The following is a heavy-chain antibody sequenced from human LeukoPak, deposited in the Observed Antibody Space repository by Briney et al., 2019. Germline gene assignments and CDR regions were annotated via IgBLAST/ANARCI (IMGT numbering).Heavy chain of an antibody. J-gene: IGHJ5*02. CDR3: VRGGLVVLSFRAESKNWFDP. CDR1: GGSLTSGSISTSYY. CDR2: IYYSGST. D-gene: IGHD3-22*01. V-gene: IGHV4-39*05. Sequence: SETPSLTCTLSGGSLTSGSISTSYYWVWIRHSPEKGLEGVGGIYYSGSTYYNPSLESRVTISVDTSMNAISLKLSSVTAADTAVYYCVRGGLVVLSFRAESKNWFDPWGQGTLVIVSS.